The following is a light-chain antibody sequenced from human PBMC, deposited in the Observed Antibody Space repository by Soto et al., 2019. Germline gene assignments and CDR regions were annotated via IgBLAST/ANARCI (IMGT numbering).Light chain of an antibody. CDR2: GIT. V-gene: IGLV2-14*03. CDR1: NSDVGAYND. Sequence: QSALTQPASVSASPGQSITISCTETNSDVGAYNDVSWYQQHPGKAPKLIIYGITNRPSGVSNRFSGSKSGYTASLTISGLQAEDEADSYCNSYTSTRVLFGGVTKLTVL. J-gene: IGLJ2*01. CDR3: NSYTSTRVL.